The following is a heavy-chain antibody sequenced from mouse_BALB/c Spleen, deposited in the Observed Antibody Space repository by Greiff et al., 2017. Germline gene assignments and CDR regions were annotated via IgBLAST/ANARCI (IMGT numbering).Heavy chain of an antibody. CDR1: GYTFTSYW. CDR3: ARSLYDGYPFAY. Sequence: VQLQQSGAELVKPGAPVKLSCKASGYTFTSYWMNWVKQRPGRGLEWIGRIDPSDSETHYNQKFKDKATLTVDKSSSTAYIQLSSLTSEDSAVYYCARSLYDGYPFAYWGQGTLVTVSA. CDR2: IDPSDSET. J-gene: IGHJ3*01. D-gene: IGHD2-3*01. V-gene: IGHV1-69*02.